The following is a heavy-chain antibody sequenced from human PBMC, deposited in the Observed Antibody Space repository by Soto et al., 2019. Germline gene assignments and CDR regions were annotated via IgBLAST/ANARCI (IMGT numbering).Heavy chain of an antibody. D-gene: IGHD4-17*01. CDR2: IIPIVGMA. V-gene: IGHV1-69*02. CDR1: GGTFSSFT. J-gene: IGHJ2*01. Sequence: ASVKVSCKASGGTFSSFTISWVRQAPGQGLEWVGRIIPIVGMANYAQKFQDRGTITADKSTGTAYMELSSLRSEDTAVYYCARSLRRDYGDPQDFDLWGRGTLVTVSS. CDR3: ARSLRRDYGDPQDFDL.